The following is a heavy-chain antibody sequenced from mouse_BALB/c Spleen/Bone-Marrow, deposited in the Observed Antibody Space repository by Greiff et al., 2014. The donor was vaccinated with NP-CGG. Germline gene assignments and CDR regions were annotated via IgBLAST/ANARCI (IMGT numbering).Heavy chain of an antibody. CDR3: ARNWRYGGNYGAY. V-gene: IGHV2-2*02. CDR1: GFSLTSYG. J-gene: IGHJ3*01. CDR2: IWSGGST. Sequence: VMLVESGPGLVQPSQSLSITCTVSGFSLTSYGVHWVRQSPGKGLEWLGVIWSGGSTDYNAAFISRLSISKDNSKSQAFFKLNSLQANDTAIYYCARNWRYGGNYGAYWGQGTLVTVSA. D-gene: IGHD1-1*02.